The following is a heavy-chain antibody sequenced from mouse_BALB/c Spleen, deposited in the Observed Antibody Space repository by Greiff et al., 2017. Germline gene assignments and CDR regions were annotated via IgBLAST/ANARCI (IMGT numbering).Heavy chain of an antibody. J-gene: IGHJ2*01. D-gene: IGHD1-1*02. CDR1: GFTFSSYT. CDR3: ARWDYGLFDY. CDR2: ISSGGGNT. Sequence: EVKVVESGGGLVKPGGSLKLSCAASGFTFSSYTMSWVRQTPEKRLEWVATISSGGGNTYYPDSVKGRFTISRDNAKNNLYLQMSSLRSEDTALYYCARWDYGLFDYWGQGTTLTVSS. V-gene: IGHV5-9*03.